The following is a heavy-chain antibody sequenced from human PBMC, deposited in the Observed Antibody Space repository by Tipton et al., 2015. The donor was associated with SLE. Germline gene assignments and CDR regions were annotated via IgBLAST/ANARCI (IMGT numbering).Heavy chain of an antibody. D-gene: IGHD6-6*01. V-gene: IGHV3-21*04. CDR2: ISDSSSYK. CDR3: AREDDSNSPIFDS. CDR1: GFTFSSYT. Sequence: GSLRLSCAASGFTFSSYTMNWVRQAPGKGLEWVSSISDSSSYKYYADSVKGRFTISRGNAKNLVHLQVNSLRVEDTAVYYCAREDDSNSPIFDSWGQGIPVTVSA. J-gene: IGHJ4*02.